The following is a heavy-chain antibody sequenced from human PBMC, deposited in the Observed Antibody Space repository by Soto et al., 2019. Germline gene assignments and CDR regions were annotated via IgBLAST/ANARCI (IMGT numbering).Heavy chain of an antibody. Sequence: GGSLRLSCAASGFTFSSSWMNWVRQAPGKGLEWVAGIKEDGSEKYYADFVKGRFTISRDNAENSLYLQMNGLRAEDTAVYYCARDRGYSCFDYWGLGTLVTVSS. V-gene: IGHV3-7*01. D-gene: IGHD5-18*01. CDR2: IKEDGSEK. J-gene: IGHJ4*02. CDR1: GFTFSSSW. CDR3: ARDRGYSCFDY.